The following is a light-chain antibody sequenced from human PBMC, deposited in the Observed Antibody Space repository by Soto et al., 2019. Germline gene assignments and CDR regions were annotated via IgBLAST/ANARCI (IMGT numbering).Light chain of an antibody. V-gene: IGLV3-21*04. Sequence: SYELTQPPSVSVAPGKTATITCGGNNIGSKSVHWCQQKPGQAPVLVIFSDSDRPSGIPERFSGSNSGNTATLTISGVEAGDEADYYCHVWDSASAHVVFGGGTKLTVL. CDR2: SDS. J-gene: IGLJ2*01. CDR3: HVWDSASAHVV. CDR1: NIGSKS.